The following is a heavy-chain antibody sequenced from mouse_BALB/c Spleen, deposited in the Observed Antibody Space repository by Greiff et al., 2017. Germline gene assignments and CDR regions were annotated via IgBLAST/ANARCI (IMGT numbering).Heavy chain of an antibody. J-gene: IGHJ3*01. Sequence: DVQLVESGPGLVKPSQSLSLTCTVTGYSITSDYAWNWIRQFPGNKLEWMGYISYSGSTSYNPSLKSRISITRDTSKNQFFLQLNSVTTEDTATYYCARWCPLTGRAAYWGQGTLVTVSA. CDR1: GYSITSDYA. D-gene: IGHD1-1*02. CDR3: ARWCPLTGRAAY. V-gene: IGHV3-2*02. CDR2: ISYSGST.